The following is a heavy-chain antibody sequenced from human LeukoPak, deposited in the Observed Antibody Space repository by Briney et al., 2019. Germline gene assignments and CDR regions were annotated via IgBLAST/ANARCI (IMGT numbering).Heavy chain of an antibody. J-gene: IGHJ4*02. CDR3: AKDQEYSSSWYGVYYFDY. D-gene: IGHD6-13*01. V-gene: IGHV3-23*01. Sequence: GGSLRLSCAASGFTFSSYAMSWVRQAPGKGLEWVSAISGSGGSTYYADSVKGQFTISRDNSKNTLYLQMNSLRAEDTAVYYCAKDQEYSSSWYGVYYFDYWGQGTLVTVSS. CDR1: GFTFSSYA. CDR2: ISGSGGST.